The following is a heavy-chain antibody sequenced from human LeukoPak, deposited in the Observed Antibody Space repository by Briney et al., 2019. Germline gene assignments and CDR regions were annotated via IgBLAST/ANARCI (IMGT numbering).Heavy chain of an antibody. CDR2: ISSSSSYI. CDR1: GFTFSNAW. V-gene: IGHV3-21*01. D-gene: IGHD5-24*01. J-gene: IGHJ4*02. CDR3: ARGYTRGFDY. Sequence: GGSLRLSCAASGFTFSNAWMSWVRQAPGKGLEWVSSISSSSSYIYYADSVKGRFTISRDNAKNSLYLQMNSLRAEDTAVYYCARGYTRGFDYWGQGTLVTVSS.